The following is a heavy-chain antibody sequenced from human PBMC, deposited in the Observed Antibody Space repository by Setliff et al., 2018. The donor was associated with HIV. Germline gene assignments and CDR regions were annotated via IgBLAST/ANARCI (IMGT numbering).Heavy chain of an antibody. CDR1: GFTFNNAW. CDR2: IKKSSDGGKT. CDR3: ATDNGPSYSMDI. D-gene: IGHD2-21*01. J-gene: IGHJ6*02. V-gene: IGHV3-15*01. Sequence: ETLSLSCVASGFTFNNAWMNWVRQAPGKGLEWLGRIKKSSDGGKTDDASPVKGRFTTSRDDSKNTLYLQMNSLKIEDTAVYFCATDNGPSYSMDIWGQGTTVTVSS.